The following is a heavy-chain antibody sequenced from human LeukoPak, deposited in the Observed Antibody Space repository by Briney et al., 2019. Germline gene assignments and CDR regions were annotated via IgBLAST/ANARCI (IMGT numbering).Heavy chain of an antibody. CDR2: IIPIFGTA. J-gene: IGHJ5*02. CDR1: GGTFSSYA. V-gene: IGHV1-69*01. Sequence: ASVKVSCKASGGTFSSYAISWVRQAPGQGLEWMGGIIPIFGTANYAQKFQGRVTITADESTSTAYMELSSLRSEDTAVYYCARGADYYDSSGYPGYWFDPWGQGTLVTVSS. D-gene: IGHD3-22*01. CDR3: ARGADYYDSSGYPGYWFDP.